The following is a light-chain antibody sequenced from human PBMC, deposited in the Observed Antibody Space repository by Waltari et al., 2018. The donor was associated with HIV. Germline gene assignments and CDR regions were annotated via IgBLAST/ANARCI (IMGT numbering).Light chain of an antibody. CDR1: RSTIGNNF. CDR2: RND. V-gene: IGLV1-47*01. Sequence: QSQMTQAPSASKTPGQRIIMSCSGRRSTIGNNFIYCDQQFPGADPSFIIYRNDQRSAGVPDRFSCSKSVTSAFLAIKNLRLDDEATYICASWDDTLGHWLFGGGTRLTVL. J-gene: IGLJ2*01. CDR3: ASWDDTLGHWL.